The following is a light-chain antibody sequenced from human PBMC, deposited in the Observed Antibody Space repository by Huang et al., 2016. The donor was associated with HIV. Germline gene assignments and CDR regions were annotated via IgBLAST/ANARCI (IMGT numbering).Light chain of an antibody. CDR2: CAS. J-gene: IGKJ1*01. Sequence: DIVMTQSPDSLAVSLGERATINCKSSQSVLYSSNNKNYLAWYQQKPGQPPKLLIYCASTRESGVPERFSGSGSGTDFTLTISSLQAEDVAVYYCQQYYSSPGTFGQGTKVEIK. CDR3: QQYYSSPGT. V-gene: IGKV4-1*01. CDR1: QSVLYSSNNKNY.